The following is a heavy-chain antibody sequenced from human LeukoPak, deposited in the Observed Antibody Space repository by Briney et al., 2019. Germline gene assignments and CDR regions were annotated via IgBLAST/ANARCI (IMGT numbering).Heavy chain of an antibody. CDR3: ASIPPAMLRGYYYGMDV. Sequence: GASVKVSCKASGGTFSSYAISWVRQAPGQGLEWMGGIIPIFGTANYAQKFQGRVTITADESTSTAYMELSSLRSEDTAVYYCASIPPAMLRGYYYGMDVWGQGTTVTVSS. D-gene: IGHD2-2*01. J-gene: IGHJ6*02. CDR1: GGTFSSYA. CDR2: IIPIFGTA. V-gene: IGHV1-69*13.